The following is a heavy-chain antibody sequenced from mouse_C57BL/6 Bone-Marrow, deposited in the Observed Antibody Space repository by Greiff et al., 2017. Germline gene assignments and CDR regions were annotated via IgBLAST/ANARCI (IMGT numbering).Heavy chain of an antibody. D-gene: IGHD2-4*01. CDR2: LWSGGST. CDR1: GFSLTSYG. CDR3: ARKGDYDGAYWYFDV. V-gene: IGHV2-2*01. Sequence: QVQLQQSGPGLVQPSQSLSITCTVSGFSLTSYGVHWVRQSPGKGLEWLGVLWSGGSTAYNAAFISRLSISKDNSKSQVFLKMNRRQADDTAIYYCARKGDYDGAYWYFDVWGTGTTVTVSS. J-gene: IGHJ1*03.